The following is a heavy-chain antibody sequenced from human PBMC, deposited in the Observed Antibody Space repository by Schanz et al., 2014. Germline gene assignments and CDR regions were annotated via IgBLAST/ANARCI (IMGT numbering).Heavy chain of an antibody. D-gene: IGHD5-18*01. J-gene: IGHJ2*01. CDR1: GFIFGSSV. CDR2: ISNNGDST. CDR3: GRAGTGMAGWYFEL. V-gene: IGHV3-64D*06. Sequence: EVQLVESGGGLVQPGGSLRLSCAASGFIFGSSVMAWVRQAPGKGLEYISAISNNGDSTYYADSVKGRFTISRDNSKNTLFLQMSSLRVDDMAVYYCGRAGTGMAGWYFELWGRGTLVTVSS.